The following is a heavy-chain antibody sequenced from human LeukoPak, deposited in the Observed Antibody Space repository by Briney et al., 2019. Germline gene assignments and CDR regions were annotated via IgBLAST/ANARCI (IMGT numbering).Heavy chain of an antibody. D-gene: IGHD2-2*01. V-gene: IGHV4-34*01. CDR2: INHSGST. J-gene: IGHJ6*03. Sequence: SETLSLTCAVYGGSFSGYYWSWIRQPPGKGLEWIGEINHSGSTNYNPSLKSRVTISVDTSKNQLSLKLSSVTAADTAVYYCAREIVVVPAAIWLLNYYYMDVWGKGTTVTVSS. CDR3: AREIVVVPAAIWLLNYYYMDV. CDR1: GGSFSGYY.